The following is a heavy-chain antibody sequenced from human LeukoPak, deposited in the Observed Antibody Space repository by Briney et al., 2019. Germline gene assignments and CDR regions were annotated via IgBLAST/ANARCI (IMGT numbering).Heavy chain of an antibody. Sequence: SETLSLTCAVYGGSFSGYYWSLIRQPPGKGLEWIGEINHSGSTNYNPSLKSRVTISVDTSKNQFSLKLSSVTAADTAVYYCARGTFWSGYYSYYYYYYMDVWGKGTTVTVSS. CDR3: ARGTFWSGYYSYYYYYYMDV. J-gene: IGHJ6*03. CDR2: INHSGST. CDR1: GGSFSGYY. D-gene: IGHD3-3*01. V-gene: IGHV4-34*01.